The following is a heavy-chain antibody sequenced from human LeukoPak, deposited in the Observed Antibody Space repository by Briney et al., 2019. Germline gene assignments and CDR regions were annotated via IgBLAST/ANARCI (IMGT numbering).Heavy chain of an antibody. V-gene: IGHV1-2*02. CDR1: GYTFTGYY. Sequence: GASVKVSCKASGYTFTGYYMHWVRQAPGQGLEWMGWINPNSGGTNYAQKFQGRVTMTRDTSTSTVYMELSSLRSEDTAVYYCAREDHGSGSYQYDYWGQGTLVTVSS. J-gene: IGHJ4*02. CDR2: INPNSGGT. CDR3: AREDHGSGSYQYDY. D-gene: IGHD3-10*01.